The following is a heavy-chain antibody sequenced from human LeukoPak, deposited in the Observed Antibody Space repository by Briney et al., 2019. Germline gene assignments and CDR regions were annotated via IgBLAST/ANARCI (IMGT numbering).Heavy chain of an antibody. CDR2: FGSSGSPT. CDR1: GFAFSSNT. J-gene: IGHJ6*02. Sequence: GGSLRLSCAASGFAFSSNTMTWARKAQGKELKWFYSFGSSGSPTHYADSVRGRFTISRDNAKNSLYLQMNSLRDEDTAVYYCARRPYSDTSGRLSDVWGQGTTVTVSS. CDR3: ARRPYSDTSGRLSDV. V-gene: IGHV3-48*02. D-gene: IGHD3-22*01.